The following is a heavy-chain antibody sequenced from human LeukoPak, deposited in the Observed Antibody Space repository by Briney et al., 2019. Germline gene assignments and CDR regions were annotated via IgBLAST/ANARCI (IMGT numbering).Heavy chain of an antibody. CDR3: AREVRYCSSTSCYAYYFDY. J-gene: IGHJ4*02. Sequence: GASVKVSCKASGYTFTSYDINWVRQATGQGLEWMGWMNRNSGNTGYAQKVQGRVTMTRNTSISTAYMELSSQRSEDTAVYYCAREVRYCSSTSCYAYYFDYWGQGTLVTVSS. CDR1: GYTFTSYD. V-gene: IGHV1-8*01. CDR2: MNRNSGNT. D-gene: IGHD2-2*01.